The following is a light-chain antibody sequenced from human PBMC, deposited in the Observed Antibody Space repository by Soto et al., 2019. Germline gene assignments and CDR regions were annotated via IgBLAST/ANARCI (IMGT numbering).Light chain of an antibody. V-gene: IGKV1-5*03. CDR1: QSIRSW. CDR3: QQYSTFPWT. CDR2: KAS. Sequence: DIQLTHSPSTLSASIGDRVTITCRASQSIRSWLAWYQQRPGKAPNVLIYKASNLERGVPSRFSGSGSETEFTLTISSLQPEDFATYYCQQYSTFPWTFGQGTKVEL. J-gene: IGKJ1*01.